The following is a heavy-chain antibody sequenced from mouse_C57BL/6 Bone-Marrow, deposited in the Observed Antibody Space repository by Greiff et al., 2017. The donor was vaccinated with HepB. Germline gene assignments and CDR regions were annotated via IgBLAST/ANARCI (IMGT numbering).Heavy chain of an antibody. CDR3: ARWGYYGSSPWCYFDV. J-gene: IGHJ1*03. CDR2: IHPNSGST. V-gene: IGHV1-64*01. Sequence: QVQLQQPGAELVKPGASVKLSCKASGYTFTSYWMHWVKQRPGQGLEWIGMIHPNSGSTNYNEKFKSKATLTVDKSSSTAYMQLSSLTSEDSAVYYGARWGYYGSSPWCYFDVWGTGTTVTVSS. CDR1: GYTFTSYW. D-gene: IGHD1-1*01.